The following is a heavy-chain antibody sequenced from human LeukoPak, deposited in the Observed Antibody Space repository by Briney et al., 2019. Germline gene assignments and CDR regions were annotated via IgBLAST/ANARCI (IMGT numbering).Heavy chain of an antibody. Sequence: PGGSLRLSCAASGFILSGYWMSWVRQAPGQGLEWVANIGKDGSWIHYADSVKGRFTISRDNAKNSLYLQMNSLRADDTAIYYCARDLDFYATDYWGQGTLVTVSS. CDR2: IGKDGSWI. D-gene: IGHD2/OR15-2a*01. CDR3: ARDLDFYATDY. CDR1: GFILSGYW. J-gene: IGHJ4*02. V-gene: IGHV3-7*01.